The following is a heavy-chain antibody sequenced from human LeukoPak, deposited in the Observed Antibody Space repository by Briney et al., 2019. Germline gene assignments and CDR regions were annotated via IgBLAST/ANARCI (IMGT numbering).Heavy chain of an antibody. CDR1: GYTFTSYD. J-gene: IGHJ3*02. Sequence: ASVKVSCKASGYTFTSYDINWVRQAAGQGLEWMGWMNPNSGNTGYAQKFQGRVTMTRNTSISTAYMELGSLRSEDTAVYYCARNGPSADDAFDIWGQGTMVTVSS. CDR2: MNPNSGNT. D-gene: IGHD2-8*01. CDR3: ARNGPSADDAFDI. V-gene: IGHV1-8*01.